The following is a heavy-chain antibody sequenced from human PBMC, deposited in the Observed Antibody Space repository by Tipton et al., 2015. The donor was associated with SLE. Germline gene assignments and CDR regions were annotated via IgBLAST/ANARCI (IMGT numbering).Heavy chain of an antibody. CDR1: GASVSSYY. D-gene: IGHD3-16*01. V-gene: IGHV4-4*08. J-gene: IGHJ3*02. Sequence: TLSLTCTVSGASVSSYYWSWIRQPPGKGLEWIGYIYNNERSDYDPSLKSRVTMSVDTSKNHFSLKVNSVTAADTAVYYCARVWAGEGDVFDIWGQGTMVSVSS. CDR3: ARVWAGEGDVFDI. CDR2: IYNNERS.